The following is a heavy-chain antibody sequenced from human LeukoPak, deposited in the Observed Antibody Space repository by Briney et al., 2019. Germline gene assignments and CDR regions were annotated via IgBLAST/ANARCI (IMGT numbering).Heavy chain of an antibody. J-gene: IGHJ4*02. CDR1: GGSFSGYY. D-gene: IGHD6-19*01. V-gene: IGHV4-34*01. CDR2: INHSGST. Sequence: SETLSLTCAVYGGSFSGYYWSWIRQPPGKGLEWIGEINHSGSTNYNPSLKSRVTISVDTSKNQFSLKLSSVTAADTAVYYCARVRYSSGWYDGLDYWGQGTLVTVSS. CDR3: ARVRYSSGWYDGLDY.